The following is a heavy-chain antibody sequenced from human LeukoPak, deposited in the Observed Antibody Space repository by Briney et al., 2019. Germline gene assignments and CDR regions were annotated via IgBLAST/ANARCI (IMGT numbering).Heavy chain of an antibody. J-gene: IGHJ6*03. CDR2: IFYSGST. CDR3: ARHSGYSYGYAYYYYYMDV. D-gene: IGHD5-18*01. V-gene: IGHV4-39*01. CDR1: GVPIRSSSYY. Sequence: SETLSLTCTVSGVPIRSSSYYWRWIRPPPGKGLEWFGSIFYSGSTYYNPSLKSRVTISVDPSKNQFTLKLSSVTAADTAVYYCARHSGYSYGYAYYYYYMDVWGKGTTVTVSS.